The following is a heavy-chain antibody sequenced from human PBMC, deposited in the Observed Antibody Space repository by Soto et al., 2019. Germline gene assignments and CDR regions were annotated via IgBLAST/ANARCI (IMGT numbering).Heavy chain of an antibody. CDR2: ISSSSSYI. CDR3: ARPQDYDFWSGYRPFDY. D-gene: IGHD3-3*01. CDR1: GFTFSSYS. J-gene: IGHJ4*02. Sequence: GGSLRLSCAASGFTFSSYSMNWVRQAPGKGLEWVSSISSSSSYIYYADSVKGRFTISRDNAKNSLYLQMNSLRAEDTAVYYCARPQDYDFWSGYRPFDYWGQGTLVTVSS. V-gene: IGHV3-21*01.